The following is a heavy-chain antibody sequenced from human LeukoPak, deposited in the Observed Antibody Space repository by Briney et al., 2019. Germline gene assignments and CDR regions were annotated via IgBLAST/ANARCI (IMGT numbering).Heavy chain of an antibody. CDR3: ARVSTTVAGSDYLDY. D-gene: IGHD6-19*01. V-gene: IGHV3-72*01. CDR1: GFIFSTYW. Sequence: GGSLRLSCEASGFIFSTYWMSWVRQAPGKGLEWVGRIRKRPNSYTTEYAASVQGRFAISRDDSKNSLYLQMNSLKTEDTAVYYCARVSTTVAGSDYLDYWGQGTQVTISS. CDR2: IRKRPNSYTT. J-gene: IGHJ4*02.